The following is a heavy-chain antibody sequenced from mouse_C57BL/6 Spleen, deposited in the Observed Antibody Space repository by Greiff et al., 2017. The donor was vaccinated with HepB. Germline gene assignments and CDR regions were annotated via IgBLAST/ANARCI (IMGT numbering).Heavy chain of an antibody. J-gene: IGHJ4*01. Sequence: QVQLQQPGAELVKPGASVKLSCKASGYTFTSYWMHWVKQRPGQGLEWIGMIHPNSGSTNYNEKFKSKATLTVDKSSSTAYMQLSSLTSEDSAVYYCARRVRRGAMDYWGQGTSVTVSS. D-gene: IGHD2-14*01. CDR3: ARRVRRGAMDY. V-gene: IGHV1-64*01. CDR2: IHPNSGST. CDR1: GYTFTSYW.